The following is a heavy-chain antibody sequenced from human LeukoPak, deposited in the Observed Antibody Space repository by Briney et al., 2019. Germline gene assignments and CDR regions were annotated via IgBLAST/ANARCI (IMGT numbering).Heavy chain of an antibody. V-gene: IGHV4-34*01. J-gene: IGHJ4*02. CDR3: ARESNSSSWLFDY. D-gene: IGHD6-13*01. CDR1: GGSFSAYY. Sequence: SETLSLTCAVYGGSFSAYYWSWIRQPPGKGLEWIGEINHSGSTNFNPSLKSRVTISVDTSKNQFSLKLSSVTAADTAAYYCARESNSSSWLFDYWGQGTLVTVSS. CDR2: INHSGST.